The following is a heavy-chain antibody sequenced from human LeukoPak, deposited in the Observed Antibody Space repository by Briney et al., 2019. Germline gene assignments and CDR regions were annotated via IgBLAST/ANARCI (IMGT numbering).Heavy chain of an antibody. CDR2: ISGGGEST. CDR1: EFTFSSHA. J-gene: IGHJ4*02. CDR3: ARAAIYCSGGSCYLSYFDY. Sequence: PGGSLRLSCVASEFTFSSHAMNWVRQAPGKGLEWVSSISGGGESTYYADSVKGRFTISGDNSKNTLYLQMNSLRAEDTAVYYCARAAIYCSGGSCYLSYFDYWGQGTLVTVSS. D-gene: IGHD2-15*01. V-gene: IGHV3-23*01.